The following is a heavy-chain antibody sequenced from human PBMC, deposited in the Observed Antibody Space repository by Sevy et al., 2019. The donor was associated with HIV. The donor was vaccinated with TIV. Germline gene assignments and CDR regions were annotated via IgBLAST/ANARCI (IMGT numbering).Heavy chain of an antibody. CDR3: ARGPRWYYFDY. CDR1: GFTFSSYS. V-gene: IGHV3-48*01. CDR2: ISSSRYTI. Sequence: GGSLRLSCAASGFTFSSYSMNWVRQAPGKGLEWVSYISSSRYTIYYADSVTGRFTISRDNVKNSLYLQMNSLRAEDKAVYYCARGPRWYYFDYWGQGTLVTVSS. J-gene: IGHJ4*02. D-gene: IGHD2-15*01.